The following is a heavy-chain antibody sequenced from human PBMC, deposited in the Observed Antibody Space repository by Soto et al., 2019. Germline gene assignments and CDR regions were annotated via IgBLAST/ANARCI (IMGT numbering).Heavy chain of an antibody. CDR3: ARGRYGDY. V-gene: IGHV1-18*01. D-gene: IGHD1-1*01. CDR2: ISAHNGNT. J-gene: IGHJ4*02. Sequence: QVHLVQTRDQVKKPGASVKVSCKSSGYAFTTYGITWVRQAPGQGLEWMGWISAHNGNTNYAQKLQGRVTVTRDTSTSTAYMELRSLRSDDTAVYYCARGRYGDYWGQGALVTVSS. CDR1: GYAFTTYG.